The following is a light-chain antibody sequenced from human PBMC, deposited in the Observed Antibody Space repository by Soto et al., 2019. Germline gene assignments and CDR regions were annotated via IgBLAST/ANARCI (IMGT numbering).Light chain of an antibody. J-gene: IGKJ3*01. V-gene: IGKV1-39*01. CDR2: VAS. Sequence: EIKMTQSPSYLSAPFCDRITITCRASQRVSTYLDWYQQKPGQAPKLLIYVASLLQSGVPSRFSGSGSGTDFTLTISSLQPEDFAPYYCQQSYSTPFTFGHGTKVD. CDR3: QQSYSTPFT. CDR1: QRVSTY.